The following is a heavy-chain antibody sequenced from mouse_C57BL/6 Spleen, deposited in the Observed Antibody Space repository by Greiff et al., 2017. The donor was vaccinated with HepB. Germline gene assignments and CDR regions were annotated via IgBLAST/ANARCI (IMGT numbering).Heavy chain of an antibody. V-gene: IGHV1-53*01. CDR3: AREGGPYYAMDY. CDR2: INPSNGGT. CDR1: GYTFTSYW. Sequence: QVQLQQPGTELVKPGASVKLSCKASGYTFTSYWMHWVKQRPGQGLEWIGNINPSNGGTNYNEKFKSKATLAVDKSSSTAYMQLSSLTSEDSAVYYCAREGGPYYAMDYWGQGTSVTVSS. J-gene: IGHJ4*01.